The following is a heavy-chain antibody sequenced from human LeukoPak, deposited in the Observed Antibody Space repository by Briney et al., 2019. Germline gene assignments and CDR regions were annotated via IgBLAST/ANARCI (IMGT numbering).Heavy chain of an antibody. J-gene: IGHJ6*04. CDR3: ARGIAVAGGYYYYGMDV. V-gene: IGHV3-30*04. CDR1: GFTFSSYA. CDR2: ISYDGSNK. D-gene: IGHD6-19*01. Sequence: PGGSLRLSCSASGFTFSSYAMHWVRQAPGKGLEWVAVISYDGSNKYYADSVKGRFTISRDNSKNTLYLQMNSLRAEDTAVYYCARGIAVAGGYYYYGMDVWGKGTTVTVSS.